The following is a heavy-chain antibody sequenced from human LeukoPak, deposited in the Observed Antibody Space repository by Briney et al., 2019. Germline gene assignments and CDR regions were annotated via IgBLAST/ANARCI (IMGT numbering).Heavy chain of an antibody. J-gene: IGHJ5*02. CDR1: GYTFTSYD. CDR3: ARTEVVVRFLEWLSYRYNWFDP. Sequence: RASVKVSCKASGYTFTSYDINWVRQATGQGLEWMGWMNPNSGNTGYAQKFQGRVTMTRNTSISTAYMELSSLRSEDTAVYYCARTEVVVRFLEWLSYRYNWFDPWGQGTLVTVSS. CDR2: MNPNSGNT. D-gene: IGHD3-3*01. V-gene: IGHV1-8*01.